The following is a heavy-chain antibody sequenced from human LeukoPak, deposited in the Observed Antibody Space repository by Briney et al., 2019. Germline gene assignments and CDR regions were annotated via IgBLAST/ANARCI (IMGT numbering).Heavy chain of an antibody. D-gene: IGHD6-6*01. J-gene: IGHJ6*03. V-gene: IGHV3-74*01. CDR1: RFTFSTYW. CDR3: ARDRGYSSSSFFQVVRSRRGMDV. CDR2: INSDASST. Sequence: GGSLRLSCAASRFTFSTYWMHWVRQAPGQGLVWVSRINSDASSTGYADSVKGRFTISRDNAKNSLYLQMNSLRAEDTAVYYCARDRGYSSSSFFQVVRSRRGMDVWGKGTTVTVSS.